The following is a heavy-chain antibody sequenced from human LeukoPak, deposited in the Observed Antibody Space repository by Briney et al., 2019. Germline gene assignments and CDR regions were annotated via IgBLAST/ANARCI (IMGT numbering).Heavy chain of an antibody. Sequence: GGTLRLSCAASGFTFSSYGMSWVRQAPGKGLEWVSAISGSGGSTYYADSVKGRFTISRDNSKNTLYLQMNSLRAEDTAVYYCAKAIGGATAFDYWGQGTLVTVSS. CDR1: GFTFSSYG. CDR3: AKAIGGATAFDY. D-gene: IGHD1-26*01. J-gene: IGHJ4*02. V-gene: IGHV3-23*01. CDR2: ISGSGGST.